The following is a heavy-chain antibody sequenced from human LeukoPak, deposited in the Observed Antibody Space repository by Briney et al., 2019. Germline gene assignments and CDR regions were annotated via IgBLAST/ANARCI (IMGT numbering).Heavy chain of an antibody. J-gene: IGHJ4*02. CDR2: MNPNSGNT. CDR3: ARGARQDLRYFDWLGPDY. D-gene: IGHD3-9*01. Sequence: GASVKVSCKASGYTFTSYDINWVRQATGQGLEWMGWMNPNSGNTGYAQTFQGRVTMTRNTSISTAYMELSSLRSEDTAVYYCARGARQDLRYFDWLGPDYWGQGTLVTVSS. V-gene: IGHV1-8*01. CDR1: GYTFTSYD.